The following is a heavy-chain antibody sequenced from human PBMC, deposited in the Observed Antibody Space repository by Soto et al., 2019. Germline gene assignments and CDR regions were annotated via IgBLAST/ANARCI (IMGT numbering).Heavy chain of an antibody. Sequence: GGSLRLSCAASGFTFSSYWMHWVRQAPGKGLVWVSRINSDGSSTSYADSVKGRFTISRDNAKNTLYLQMNSLRAEDTAVYYCARDRRREGIAAAGLGPYGMDVWGQGTTVTVSS. D-gene: IGHD6-13*01. J-gene: IGHJ6*02. CDR3: ARDRRREGIAAAGLGPYGMDV. CDR1: GFTFSSYW. CDR2: INSDGSST. V-gene: IGHV3-74*01.